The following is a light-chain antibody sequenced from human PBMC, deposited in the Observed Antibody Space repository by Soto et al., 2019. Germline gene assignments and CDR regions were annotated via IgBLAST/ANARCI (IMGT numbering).Light chain of an antibody. V-gene: IGKV1-5*03. J-gene: IGKJ1*01. Sequence: DIQMTQSPSSLSASVGDTVTVTCRASQSVSGWLAWYQQKPGNAPQLLIYKASSLESGVPSSFSGSGSGTEFPLTIRRLQPDDFATYYCQQYNSHWTFGQGTKVDIK. CDR2: KAS. CDR1: QSVSGW. CDR3: QQYNSHWT.